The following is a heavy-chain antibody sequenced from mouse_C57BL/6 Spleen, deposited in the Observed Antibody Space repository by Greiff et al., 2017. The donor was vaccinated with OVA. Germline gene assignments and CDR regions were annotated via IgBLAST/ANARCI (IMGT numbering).Heavy chain of an antibody. CDR1: GFNIKDDY. Sequence: VQLKESGAELVRPGASVKLSCTASGFNIKDDYMHWVKQRPEQGLEWIGWIDPENGDTEYASKFQGKATITADTSSNTAYLQLSSLTSEDTAVYYCTTRDYDNYWGQGTTLTVSS. CDR2: IDPENGDT. J-gene: IGHJ2*01. D-gene: IGHD2-4*01. V-gene: IGHV14-4*01. CDR3: TTRDYDNY.